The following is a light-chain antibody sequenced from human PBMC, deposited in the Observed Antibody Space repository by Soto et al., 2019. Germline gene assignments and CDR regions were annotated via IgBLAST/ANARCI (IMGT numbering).Light chain of an antibody. V-gene: IGLV1-36*01. Sequence: QSVLTQPPSVSDAPRQRVTISCSGSSSNVGKNDVNWYQQLPGKAPKLLIYYDNLMTSAVSDRFSGSKSGTSASLAISGLQSEDEGDYYCAAWDDSLNGVVFGGGTKLTVL. J-gene: IGLJ2*01. CDR1: SSNVGKND. CDR2: YDN. CDR3: AAWDDSLNGVV.